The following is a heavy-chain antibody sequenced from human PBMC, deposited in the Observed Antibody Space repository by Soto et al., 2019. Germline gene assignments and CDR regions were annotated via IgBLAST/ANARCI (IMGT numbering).Heavy chain of an antibody. V-gene: IGHV3-23*01. CDR2: ISTSGGST. CDR3: AKDRVMVPESSWYFDL. CDR1: GFTFSGYA. D-gene: IGHD2-8*01. J-gene: IGHJ2*01. Sequence: EVQLLESGGGLVQPGGSLRLSCAASGFTFSGYAMSWVRQAPGKGLEWVSAISTSGGSTYYADSVKGRFTISRDNSKNTLYLQLNSLRVEDTAVYYCAKDRVMVPESSWYFDLWGRGTLVTVSS.